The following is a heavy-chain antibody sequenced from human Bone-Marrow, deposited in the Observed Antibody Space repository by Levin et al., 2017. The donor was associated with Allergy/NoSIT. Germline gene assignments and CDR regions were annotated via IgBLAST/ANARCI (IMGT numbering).Heavy chain of an antibody. CDR3: ARPCSSTVSAFDI. D-gene: IGHD2-2*01. CDR1: GYSFTSYW. Sequence: KVSCKGSGYSFTSYWIGWVRQMPGKGLEWMGIIYPGDSDTRYSPSFQGQVTISADKSISTAYLQWSSLKASDTAMYYCARPCSSTVSAFDIWGQGTMVTVSS. J-gene: IGHJ3*02. V-gene: IGHV5-51*01. CDR2: IYPGDSDT.